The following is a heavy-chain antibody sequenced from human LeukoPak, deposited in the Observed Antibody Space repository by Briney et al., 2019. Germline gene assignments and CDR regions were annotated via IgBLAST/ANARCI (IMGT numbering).Heavy chain of an antibody. D-gene: IGHD5-12*01. J-gene: IGHJ4*02. V-gene: IGHV3-23*01. Sequence: GGSLRLSCAASRFTFNSYAMRWVRQAPGKGLEWVSVIGGSNGITFYVGSVKGRFTISRDNSKDTLYLQMNSLRAEDTAVYYCARNENSGWGYFDYWGQGTLVTVSS. CDR1: RFTFNSYA. CDR2: IGGSNGIT. CDR3: ARNENSGWGYFDY.